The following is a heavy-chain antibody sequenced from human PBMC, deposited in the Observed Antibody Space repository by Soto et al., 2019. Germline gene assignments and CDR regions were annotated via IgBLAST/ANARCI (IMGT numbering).Heavy chain of an antibody. V-gene: IGHV1-69*13. Sequence: GASVKVSCKASGGTFSSYAISWVRQAPGQRLEWMGGIIPIFGTAKYAQKVKGRVTITADESTSTAYMELSSLRSEDTAVYYCAREGKNYGGMPQYYFDYWGQGTLVTVSS. CDR1: GGTFSSYA. D-gene: IGHD1-7*01. CDR3: AREGKNYGGMPQYYFDY. J-gene: IGHJ4*02. CDR2: IIPIFGTA.